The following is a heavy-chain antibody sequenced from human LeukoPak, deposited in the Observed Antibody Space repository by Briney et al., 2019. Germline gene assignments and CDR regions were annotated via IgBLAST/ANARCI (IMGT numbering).Heavy chain of an antibody. Sequence: SETLSLTCTVSGGSISSYYWSWIRQPPGKGLEWIGSIYYSGSTYYNPSLKSRVTISVDTSKNQFSLKLSSVTAADTAVYYCARYRDGYNYFDYWGQGTLVTVSS. D-gene: IGHD5-24*01. CDR1: GGSISSYY. V-gene: IGHV4-59*12. J-gene: IGHJ4*02. CDR2: IYYSGST. CDR3: ARYRDGYNYFDY.